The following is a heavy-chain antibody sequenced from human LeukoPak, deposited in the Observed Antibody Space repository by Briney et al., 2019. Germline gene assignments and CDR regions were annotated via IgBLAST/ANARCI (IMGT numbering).Heavy chain of an antibody. D-gene: IGHD7-27*01. V-gene: IGHV3-23*01. CDR2: LSANGADT. CDR1: RFPFSTYA. Sequence: GGSLRLSCAVSRFPFSTYAMAWVRQAPGQGLEYVSTLSANGADTYYADAVKGRFTISRDNSKNTLHLQMNSLRAEDTAVYYCAKDLRSRKSHWDWFDPWGQGTLVTVSS. J-gene: IGHJ5*02. CDR3: AKDLRSRKSHWDWFDP.